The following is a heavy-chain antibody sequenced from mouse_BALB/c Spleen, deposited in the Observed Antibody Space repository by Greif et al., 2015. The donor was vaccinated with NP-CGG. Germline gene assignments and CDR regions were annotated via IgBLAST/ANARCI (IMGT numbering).Heavy chain of an antibody. D-gene: IGHD2-10*01. CDR3: ASAYYGNAWFAY. CDR2: IDTSDSYT. CDR1: GYTFTDYW. Sequence: QVQLQQSGAELAMPGASVKMSCKASGYTFTDYWMHWVKQRPGQGLEWIGAIDTSDSYTSYNQKFKGKATLTVDESSSTAYMQLSSLTSEDSAVYYCASAYYGNAWFAYWGQGTLVTVSA. V-gene: IGHV1-69*01. J-gene: IGHJ3*01.